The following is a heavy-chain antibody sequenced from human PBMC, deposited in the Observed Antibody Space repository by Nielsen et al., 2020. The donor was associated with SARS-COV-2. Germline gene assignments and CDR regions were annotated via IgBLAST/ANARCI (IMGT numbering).Heavy chain of an antibody. CDR1: GFTFENYG. V-gene: IGHV3-23*01. Sequence: GESLKISCTASGFTFENYGMNWVRQAPGEGLEWVSSISGSSGTTYYADTVKGRFTISRDNSKSTVYLQMNSLRAEDTALYYCAKGAYSSSWDWFDPWGQGTQVTVSS. J-gene: IGHJ5*02. CDR2: ISGSSGTT. CDR3: AKGAYSSSWDWFDP. D-gene: IGHD6-6*01.